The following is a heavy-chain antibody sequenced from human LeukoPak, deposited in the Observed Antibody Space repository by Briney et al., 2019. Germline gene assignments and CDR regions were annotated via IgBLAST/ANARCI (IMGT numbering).Heavy chain of an antibody. V-gene: IGHV1-69*05. CDR3: ASNGFSSGYYFIDFDY. CDR2: IIPIFGTA. J-gene: IGHJ4*02. Sequence: SVKVSCKPSGGTFSSYAISSVRQAPGQGLEWLGGIIPIFGTANYAQKFQGRVTITTDESTSTAYMELSSLRSEDTAVYYCASNGFSSGYYFIDFDYWGQGTLVTVSS. D-gene: IGHD3-22*01. CDR1: GGTFSSYA.